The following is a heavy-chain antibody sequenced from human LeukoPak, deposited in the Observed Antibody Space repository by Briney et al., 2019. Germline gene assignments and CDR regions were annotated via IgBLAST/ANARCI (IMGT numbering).Heavy chain of an antibody. J-gene: IGHJ4*02. Sequence: GGSLRLSCAASGFTFSNAWMSWVRQAPGKGLEWVGRIKSKTDGGTTDYAAPVKGRFTISRDYSKSIAYLQLNSLKTEDTAVYYCTRAGGTVELYWGQGTLVTVSS. CDR2: IKSKTDGGTT. CDR1: GFTFSNAW. D-gene: IGHD1-7*01. CDR3: TRAGGTVELY. V-gene: IGHV3-15*01.